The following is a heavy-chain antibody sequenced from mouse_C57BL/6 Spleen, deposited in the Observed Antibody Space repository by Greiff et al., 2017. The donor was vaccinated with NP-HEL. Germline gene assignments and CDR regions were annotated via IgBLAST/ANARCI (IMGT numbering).Heavy chain of an antibody. CDR3: ARVGNYLYYAMDY. D-gene: IGHD2-1*01. CDR2: IDPSDSYT. CDR1: GYTFTSYW. V-gene: IGHV1-50*01. J-gene: IGHJ4*01. Sequence: QVQLQQPGAELVKPGASVKLSCKASGYTFTSYWMQWVKQRPGQGLEWIREIDPSDSYTNYNQKFKGKATLTVDTSSSTAYMQLSSLTSEDSAVYYCARVGNYLYYAMDYWGQGTSVTVSS.